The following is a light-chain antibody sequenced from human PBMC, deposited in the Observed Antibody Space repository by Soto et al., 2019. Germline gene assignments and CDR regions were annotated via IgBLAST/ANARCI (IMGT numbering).Light chain of an antibody. CDR2: DVS. V-gene: IGKV3D-20*01. CDR1: QSVSRNY. J-gene: IGKJ4*01. CDR3: QQYGNSPLT. Sequence: EIVLTQSPATLSLSPGERATLSCGASQSVSRNYLAWHQQRPGLAPRLLMYDVSTRATGIPDRFSGSGSGTEFTLTISRLEPEDFAVYYCQQYGNSPLTFGGGTKVEMK.